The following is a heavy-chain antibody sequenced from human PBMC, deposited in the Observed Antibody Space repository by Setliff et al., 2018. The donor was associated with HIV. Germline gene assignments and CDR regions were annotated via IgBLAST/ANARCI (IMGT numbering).Heavy chain of an antibody. J-gene: IGHJ6*03. Sequence: SVKVSCKASGGNFRSYGISWVRQAPGQGLEWMGGIIPMSGVPKYAQKFQGRVTITADKSTSTAYMELSSLRSEDTAVYYCARGRYRSRWYASDHYYIDVWGKGTTVTVSS. CDR1: GGNFRSYG. CDR2: IIPMSGVP. D-gene: IGHD6-13*01. CDR3: ARGRYRSRWYASDHYYIDV. V-gene: IGHV1-69*10.